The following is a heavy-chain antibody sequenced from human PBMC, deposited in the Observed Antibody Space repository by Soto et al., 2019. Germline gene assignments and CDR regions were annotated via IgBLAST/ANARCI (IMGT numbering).Heavy chain of an antibody. V-gene: IGHV4-59*01. CDR1: GGSINTYY. CDR2: IYYSGST. Sequence: SETLSLTCTVSGGSINTYYWSWIRQPPGKAPEWIGYIYYSGSTNYNPSLMSRVTISVDTSKRHFSLKLSSVTAAETAGYYCERGRHWLDYWRQRSLVTVSS. J-gene: IGHJ4*02. CDR3: ERGRHWLDY. D-gene: IGHD6-19*01.